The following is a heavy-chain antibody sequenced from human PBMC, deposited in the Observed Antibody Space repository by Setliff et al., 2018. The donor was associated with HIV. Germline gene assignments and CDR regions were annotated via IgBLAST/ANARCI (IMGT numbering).Heavy chain of an antibody. CDR3: AKVGGDGRYYYYHMDV. V-gene: IGHV3-43*01. J-gene: IGHJ6*04. Sequence: GGSLRLSCVASGFRFGDYPMHWVRQAPGKGLEWLSLITWDGNKIFYADSVRGRFRISRDNRRNSLFLQMDSLRFEDTATYYCAKVGGDGRYYYYHMDVWGKGTTVTAPQ. CDR1: GFRFGDYP. CDR2: ITWDGNKI. D-gene: IGHD3-10*01.